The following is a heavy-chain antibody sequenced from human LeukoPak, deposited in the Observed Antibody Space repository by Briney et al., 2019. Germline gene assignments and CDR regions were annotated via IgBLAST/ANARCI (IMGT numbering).Heavy chain of an antibody. V-gene: IGHV1-46*01. CDR2: INPSGGST. J-gene: IGHJ5*02. CDR1: GYTFTSYY. D-gene: IGHD3-16*02. CDR3: ARDNSVGDIAWWFDP. Sequence: ASVKVSCKASGYTFTSYYMHWVRQAPGQGLEWMGIINPSGGSTSYAQKFHDRVTLTRDMSTTTDYMELSSLRSEDTAVYYCARDNSVGDIAWWFDPWGQGTLVTVTS.